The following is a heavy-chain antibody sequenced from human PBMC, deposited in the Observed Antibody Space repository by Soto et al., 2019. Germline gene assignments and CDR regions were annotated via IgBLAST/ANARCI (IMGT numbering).Heavy chain of an antibody. CDR3: ARSRYLEY. CDR1: GFTFSNYW. V-gene: IGHV3-7*04. Sequence: GSLRLSCAVSGFTFSNYWMSWVRQAPGKGLEWVANIKQDGSEKNYVDSVEGRFTISRDNAKNSLYLQMNSLRAEDTAVYYCARSRYLEYWGKGTLVTVSS. D-gene: IGHD1-20*01. CDR2: IKQDGSEK. J-gene: IGHJ4*02.